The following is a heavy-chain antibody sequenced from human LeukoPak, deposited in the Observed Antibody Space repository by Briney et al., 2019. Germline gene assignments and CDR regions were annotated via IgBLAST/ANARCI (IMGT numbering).Heavy chain of an antibody. D-gene: IGHD3-16*01. CDR2: IKHDGSMK. Sequence: GGSLRLSCAASGFTFSSYAMHWVRQAPGKGLEWVATIKHDGSMKPYVDSVKGRFIISRDNAENLLSLQMNSLGADDTAVYYCARLLGDSTIYDLWGQGTLVTVSP. V-gene: IGHV3-7*01. CDR1: GFTFSSYA. CDR3: ARLLGDSTIYDL. J-gene: IGHJ5*02.